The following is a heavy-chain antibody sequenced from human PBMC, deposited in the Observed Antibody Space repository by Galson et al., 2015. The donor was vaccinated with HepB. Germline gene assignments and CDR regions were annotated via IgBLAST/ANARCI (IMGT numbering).Heavy chain of an antibody. Sequence: SVKVSCKASGYTFTSYYIHWVRQAPGHGLEWMGIINPNDASTTFAQKFQGRLTMTRDTSTNTVYMGLTSLRSEDTATYYCARATLWVPGDFWGQGTLVTVSS. CDR1: GYTFTSYY. CDR2: INPNDAST. CDR3: ARATLWVPGDF. D-gene: IGHD3-10*01. V-gene: IGHV1-46*01. J-gene: IGHJ4*02.